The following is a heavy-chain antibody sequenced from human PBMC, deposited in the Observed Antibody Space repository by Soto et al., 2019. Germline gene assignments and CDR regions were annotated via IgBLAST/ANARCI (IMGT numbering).Heavy chain of an antibody. CDR2: IVVVSGST. Sequence: ASVKVSCKASGFDFGSFGIQFLRQTRGRGLEWIGWIVVVSGSTNYARHFQGRVAISRDMSSSTAYLDLYDLKSVDTAVYFCSADHPHMAMGWPVWGQGTTGTVSS. CDR3: SADHPHMAMGWPV. J-gene: IGHJ6*02. CDR1: GFDFGSFG. V-gene: IGHV1-58*02. D-gene: IGHD1-26*01.